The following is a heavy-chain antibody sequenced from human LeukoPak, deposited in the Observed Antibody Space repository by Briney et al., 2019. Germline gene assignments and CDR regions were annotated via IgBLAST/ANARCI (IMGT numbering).Heavy chain of an antibody. CDR2: INPNSGGT. D-gene: IGHD4-17*01. Sequence: ASVKVSCKASGYTFTGYYMHWVRQAPGQGLEWMGWINPNSGGTNYAQKFQGRVTMTRDASISTAYMELSRLRSDDTAVYYCANGIQDDYGDYGGYWGQGTLVTVSS. J-gene: IGHJ4*02. CDR1: GYTFTGYY. CDR3: ANGIQDDYGDYGGY. V-gene: IGHV1-2*02.